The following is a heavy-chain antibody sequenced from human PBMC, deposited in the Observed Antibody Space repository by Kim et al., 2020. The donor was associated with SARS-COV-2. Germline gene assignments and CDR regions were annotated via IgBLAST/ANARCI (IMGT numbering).Heavy chain of an antibody. V-gene: IGHV4-59*08. CDR3: ARHLFPNSSSAIWDY. D-gene: IGHD6-6*01. Sequence: SETLSLTCTVSGGSISSYYWSWIRQPPGKGLEWIGYIYYSGSTNYNPSLKSRVTISVDTSKNQFSLKLSSVTAADTAVYYCARHLFPNSSSAIWDYWGQGTLVTVSS. J-gene: IGHJ4*02. CDR2: IYYSGST. CDR1: GGSISSYY.